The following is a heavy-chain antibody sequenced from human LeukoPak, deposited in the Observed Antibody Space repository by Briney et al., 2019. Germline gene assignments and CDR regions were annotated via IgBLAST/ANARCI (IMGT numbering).Heavy chain of an antibody. CDR2: INPNSGGT. D-gene: IGHD5-12*01. V-gene: IGHV1-2*02. J-gene: IGHJ6*02. Sequence: ASVKVSCKASGYTLTGYYMHWVRQAPGQGLEWMGWINPNSGGTNFAQMFQGRVTLTRDTSISTAYMELSRLRSDDTAVYYCARASGSYFYYGMDVWGQGTTVTVSS. CDR1: GYTLTGYY. CDR3: ARASGSYFYYGMDV.